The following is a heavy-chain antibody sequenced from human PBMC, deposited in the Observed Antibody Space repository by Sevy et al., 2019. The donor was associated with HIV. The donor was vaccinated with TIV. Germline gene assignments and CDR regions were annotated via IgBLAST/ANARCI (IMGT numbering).Heavy chain of an antibody. CDR3: ATDLDYYDSSGQRNYYGMDV. Sequence: GGSLRLSCAASGFSFINYAMHWVRQAPGKGLEWVAVISYYGDNKYYADFVKGRFTISRDNSKNTLYLQMNSLRVEDTAVYYCATDLDYYDSSGQRNYYGMDVWGQGTTVTVSS. CDR1: GFSFINYA. D-gene: IGHD3-22*01. J-gene: IGHJ6*02. CDR2: ISYYGDNK. V-gene: IGHV3-30-3*01.